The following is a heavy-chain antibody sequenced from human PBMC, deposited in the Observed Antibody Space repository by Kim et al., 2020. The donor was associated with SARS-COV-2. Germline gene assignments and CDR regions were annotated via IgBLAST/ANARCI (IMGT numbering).Heavy chain of an antibody. J-gene: IGHJ3*02. CDR2: IRSKANSYST. D-gene: IGHD6-13*01. V-gene: IGHV3-73*01. CDR1: GFTFSDSA. CDR3: TRVPPYSNSWGDAFYI. Sequence: GGSLRLSCAASGFTFSDSAIYWVRQASGKGLEWVGRIRSKANSYSTAYDVSVTGRFIISRDDSKNTAYLQTNSLKTEDTAIYYCTRVPPYSNSWGDAFYIWGPGATVTASS.